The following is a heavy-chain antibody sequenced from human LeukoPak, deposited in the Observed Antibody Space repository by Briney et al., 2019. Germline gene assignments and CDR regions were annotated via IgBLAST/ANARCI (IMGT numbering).Heavy chain of an antibody. Sequence: GGSLRLSCAASGFTFSSYGMHWVRQAPGKGLEWVAVILYDGSNKYYSDSVKGRFTISRDNSKNTLYLQMNSLRAEDTAVYYCAKGGGDGYRWGQGTLVTVSS. J-gene: IGHJ4*02. CDR1: GFTFSSYG. V-gene: IGHV3-30*18. CDR3: AKGGGDGYR. D-gene: IGHD5-24*01. CDR2: ILYDGSNK.